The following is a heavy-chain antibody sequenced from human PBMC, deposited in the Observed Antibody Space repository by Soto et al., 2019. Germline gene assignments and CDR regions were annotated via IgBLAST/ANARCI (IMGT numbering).Heavy chain of an antibody. CDR2: IYWDDDK. Sequence: QITLKESGPTLVKPTQTLTLTCTFSGFSLSTSGVGVGWIRQPPGKALEWLALIYWDDDKRYSPSLKSRLTITKXXSXNXXVLTMTNMDPVDTATYYCAHLVRADSGGYPYYFDSLGQGTLVTVSS. D-gene: IGHD1-26*01. CDR1: GFSLSTSGVG. J-gene: IGHJ4*02. CDR3: AHLVRADSGGYPYYFDS. V-gene: IGHV2-5*02.